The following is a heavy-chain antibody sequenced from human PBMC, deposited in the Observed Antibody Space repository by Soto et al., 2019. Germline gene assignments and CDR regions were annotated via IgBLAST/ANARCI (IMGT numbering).Heavy chain of an antibody. Sequence: GGSLRLSCAASGFTFSSYGMQWVRQAPGKGLEWVALILYDGTKNYYADSVKGRFTISRDNSKNTLYLQMNSLRAEDTAVYYCAKDEVLVEVVARDYYGMDVWGQGTTVTVSS. CDR1: GFTFSSYG. J-gene: IGHJ6*02. V-gene: IGHV3-30*18. CDR3: AKDEVLVEVVARDYYGMDV. D-gene: IGHD2-15*01. CDR2: ILYDGTKN.